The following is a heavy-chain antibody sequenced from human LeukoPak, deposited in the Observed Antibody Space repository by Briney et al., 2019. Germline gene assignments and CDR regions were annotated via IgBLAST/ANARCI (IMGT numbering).Heavy chain of an antibody. J-gene: IGHJ4*02. CDR3: AKRSGYSGSYLFG. D-gene: IGHD1-26*01. CDR2: VNTDGGST. V-gene: IGHV3-64*04. Sequence: PGGSLRLSCSASGFTFNKYAIHWVRQAPGKGLEYVSGVNTDGGSTYYADSVKGRFTISRDNSKNTLYLQMNSLRAEDTAVYYCAKRSGYSGSYLFGWGQGTLVTVSS. CDR1: GFTFNKYA.